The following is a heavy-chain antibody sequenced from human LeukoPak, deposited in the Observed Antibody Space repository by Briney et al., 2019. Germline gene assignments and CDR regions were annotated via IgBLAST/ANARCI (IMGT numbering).Heavy chain of an antibody. D-gene: IGHD6-19*01. CDR3: ARREQWLVGDDY. J-gene: IGHJ4*02. CDR1: GGTFTSYA. V-gene: IGHV1-69*06. Sequence: ASVKVSCKASGGTFTSYAISWVRQAPGQGLEWMGGIIPIFGAANYAQKFQGRVTITADKSTSTSYMELSSLRSEDTAVYYCARREQWLVGDDYWGQGTLVTVFS. CDR2: IIPIFGAA.